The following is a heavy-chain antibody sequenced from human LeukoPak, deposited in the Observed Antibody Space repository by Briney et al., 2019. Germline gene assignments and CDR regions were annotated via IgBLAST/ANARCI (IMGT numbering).Heavy chain of an antibody. CDR2: ISTSGRYI. J-gene: IGHJ4*02. V-gene: IGHV3-21*04. D-gene: IGHD5-24*01. Sequence: GGSLRLSCEVSGFTFDAYNMNWVRQAPGKGLEWVASISTSGRYINYAGSVRGRFTISRDNPKNSVFLQMNSLRVEDTATYYCARWLDGYAPLDFWGQGALATVSS. CDR1: GFTFDAYN. CDR3: ARWLDGYAPLDF.